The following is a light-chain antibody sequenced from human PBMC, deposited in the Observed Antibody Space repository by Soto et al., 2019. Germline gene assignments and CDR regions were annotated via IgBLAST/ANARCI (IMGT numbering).Light chain of an antibody. Sequence: QSALTQPASVSGSPGQSITISCTGTRSDVGGYNYVYWHQQHPGKAPKLMIYDVTNRPPGVSDRFYGSKSGNTASLTISGLQAEDEADYYCSSYTSSSTYVFGAGTKVTVL. J-gene: IGLJ1*01. CDR3: SSYTSSSTYV. CDR2: DVT. CDR1: RSDVGGYNY. V-gene: IGLV2-14*01.